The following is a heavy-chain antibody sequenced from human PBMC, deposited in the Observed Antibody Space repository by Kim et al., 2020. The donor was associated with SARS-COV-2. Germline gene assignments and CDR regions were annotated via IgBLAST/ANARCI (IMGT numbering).Heavy chain of an antibody. CDR2: IYYSGST. D-gene: IGHD2-21*01. CDR3: ARALLGGEYYYYGMDV. CDR1: GGSISSSSYY. Sequence: SETLSLTCTVSGGSISSSSYYWGWIRQPPGKGLEWIGSIYYSGSTYYNPSLKSRVTISVDTSKNQFSLKLSSVTAADTAVYYCARALLGGEYYYYGMDVWGQGTTVTVSS. V-gene: IGHV4-39*07. J-gene: IGHJ6*02.